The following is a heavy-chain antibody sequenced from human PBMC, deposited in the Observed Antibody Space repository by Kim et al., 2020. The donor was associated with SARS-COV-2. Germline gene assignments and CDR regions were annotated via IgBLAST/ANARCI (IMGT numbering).Heavy chain of an antibody. J-gene: IGHJ5*02. CDR2: ISYDGSNK. V-gene: IGHV3-30*04. D-gene: IGHD6-13*01. Sequence: GGSLRLSCAASGFTFSSYAMHWVRQAPGKGLEWVAVISYDGSNKYYADSVKGRFTISRDNSKNTLYLQMNSLRAEDTAVYYCARDPSKPFDSSSWYLGLFDSWLDPWGQGTLGTVSS. CDR3: ARDPSKPFDSSSWYLGLFDSWLDP. CDR1: GFTFSSYA.